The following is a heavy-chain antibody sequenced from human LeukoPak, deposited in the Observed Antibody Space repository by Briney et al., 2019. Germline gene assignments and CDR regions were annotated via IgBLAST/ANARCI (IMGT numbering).Heavy chain of an antibody. J-gene: IGHJ6*02. CDR2: INPSGGST. D-gene: IGHD3-22*01. Sequence: ASVKVSCKASGYTFTSYYMHWVRQAPGQGLEWMGVINPSGGSTSYAQKFQGRVTMTRDTSTSTVYMELSSLRSEDTAVYYCARYYYDSSGYYGGYYYYYYGMDVWGQGTTVTVSS. CDR3: ARYYYDSSGYYGGYYYYYYGMDV. V-gene: IGHV1-46*01. CDR1: GYTFTSYY.